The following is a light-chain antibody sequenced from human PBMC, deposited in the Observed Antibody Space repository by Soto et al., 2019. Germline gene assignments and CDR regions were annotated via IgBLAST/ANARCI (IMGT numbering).Light chain of an antibody. CDR1: TGAVTSGYY. CDR2: STS. J-gene: IGLJ2*01. CDR3: LLYAGGAQV. Sequence: QAVVTQEPSLTVSPGGTLTLTCASSTGAVTSGYYPNWFQQKPGQAPRALIYSTSNKYSWTPARFSGSLLGGKAALTLSGVQPEDEAEYYCLLYAGGAQVFGGGTKLTVL. V-gene: IGLV7-43*01.